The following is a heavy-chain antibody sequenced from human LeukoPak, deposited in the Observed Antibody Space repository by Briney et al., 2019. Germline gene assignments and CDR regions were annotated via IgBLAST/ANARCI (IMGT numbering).Heavy chain of an antibody. Sequence: GGSLRLSCAASGFTFINAWMNWVRQAPGKGLEWVSSISGITGRTYYADSVKGRFTISRDNSKNTLYLQMNSLRADDTAVYYCAKDFGDFFPPLFDYWGQGTLVTVSS. CDR1: GFTFINAW. CDR2: ISGITGRT. J-gene: IGHJ4*02. CDR3: AKDFGDFFPPLFDY. D-gene: IGHD4-17*01. V-gene: IGHV3-23*01.